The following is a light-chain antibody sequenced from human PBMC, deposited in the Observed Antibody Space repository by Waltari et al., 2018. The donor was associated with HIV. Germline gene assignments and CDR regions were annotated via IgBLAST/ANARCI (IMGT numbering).Light chain of an antibody. Sequence: IVMTQSPATLSVSPGERAPLSCRASQSVSGNIAWYQQKPGQAPRLLIHSASSRATDIPARFSGSGSGTEFTLTINSLQSEDSAVYYCQQYNDWYRTFGQGTRVEIK. CDR2: SAS. CDR3: QQYNDWYRT. J-gene: IGKJ1*01. V-gene: IGKV3-15*01. CDR1: QSVSGN.